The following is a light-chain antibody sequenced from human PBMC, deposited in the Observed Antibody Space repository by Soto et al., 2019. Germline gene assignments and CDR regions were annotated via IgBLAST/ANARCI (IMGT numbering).Light chain of an antibody. Sequence: EIVLTQSPDTLSLSPGERATLSCRASQSVSSYLAWYQQKPGQAPRLLIYDASNRATGIPARFSGSGSGTDFPLTISSLEPEDFAVYYCQQRTNWPPYTFGQGTKLEIK. CDR2: DAS. CDR1: QSVSSY. CDR3: QQRTNWPPYT. J-gene: IGKJ2*01. V-gene: IGKV3-11*01.